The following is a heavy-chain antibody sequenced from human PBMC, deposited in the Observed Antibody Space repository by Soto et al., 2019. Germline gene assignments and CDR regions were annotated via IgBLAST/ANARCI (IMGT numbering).Heavy chain of an antibody. CDR3: SRGRDGDY. D-gene: IGHD6-6*01. CDR2: ISAHNGNA. J-gene: IGHJ4*02. V-gene: IGHV1-18*01. Sequence: QVHLVQSGAEVKKPGASVKVSCKCSGYTFTSYGITWVRQAPRQGLEWMGWISAHNGNANYAQKLQVRVTVTKDTSTSPAYLELRSLRSADTAVYYCSRGRDGDYWGQGALVTVSS. CDR1: GYTFTSYG.